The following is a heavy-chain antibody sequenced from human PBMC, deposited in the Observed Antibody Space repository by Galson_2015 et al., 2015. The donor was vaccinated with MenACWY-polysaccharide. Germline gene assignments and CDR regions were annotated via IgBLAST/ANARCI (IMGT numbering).Heavy chain of an antibody. V-gene: IGHV3-23*01. J-gene: IGHJ5*02. CDR2: ISVTGGGT. CDR3: ARIGGMKRGNYYNYGWFGP. D-gene: IGHD5-18*01. Sequence: SLRLSCAASGFPFSSYAMSWVRQAPGKGLEWVSAISVTGGGTYYADSVKGRFTISRDNSKNTLYLQMNSLRVEDTAVYFCARIGGMKRGNYYNYGWFGPWGQGTPVTVSS. CDR1: GFPFSSYA.